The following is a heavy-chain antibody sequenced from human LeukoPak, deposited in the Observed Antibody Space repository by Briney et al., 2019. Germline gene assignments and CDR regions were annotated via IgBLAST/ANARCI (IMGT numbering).Heavy chain of an antibody. CDR3: ARDRETYYDILTGYYTLGDAFDI. D-gene: IGHD3-9*01. J-gene: IGHJ3*02. CDR1: GFTVSSNY. Sequence: PGGSLRLSCAASGFTVSSNYMSWVRQAPGKGLEWVSVIYSGGSTYHADSVKGRFTISRDNSKNTLYLQMNSLRAEDTAVYYCARDRETYYDILTGYYTLGDAFDIWGQGTMVTVSS. CDR2: IYSGGST. V-gene: IGHV3-66*01.